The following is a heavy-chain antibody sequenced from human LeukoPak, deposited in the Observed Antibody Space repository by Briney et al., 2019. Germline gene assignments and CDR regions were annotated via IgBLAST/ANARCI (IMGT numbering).Heavy chain of an antibody. CDR2: IYTSGST. CDR3: ARGSGWFGY. V-gene: IGHV4-4*09. CDR1: GGSISNYH. D-gene: IGHD6-19*01. Sequence: PSETLSLTCTVSGGSISNYHWSWIRQPPGKGLEWIGYIYTSGSTNYNPSLKGRVTISVDTSKNQFSLKLTSVTAADTAVYFCARGSGWFGYWGQGTLVTVSS. J-gene: IGHJ4*02.